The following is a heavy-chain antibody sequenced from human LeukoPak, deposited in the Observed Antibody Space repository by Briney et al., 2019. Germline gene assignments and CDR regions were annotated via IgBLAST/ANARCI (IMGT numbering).Heavy chain of an antibody. J-gene: IGHJ6*02. V-gene: IGHV1-46*01. CDR2: INPSGGST. Sequence: ASVKVSCKASGYTFTSYYMHWVRQAPGQGLEWMGIINPSGGSTSYAQKFQGRVTMTRDTSTSTVYMELSSLRSEDTAVYYCARDFLDDSWSGYSAYYYYGMDVWGQGTTVTVSS. CDR1: GYTFTSYY. D-gene: IGHD3-3*01. CDR3: ARDFLDDSWSGYSAYYYYGMDV.